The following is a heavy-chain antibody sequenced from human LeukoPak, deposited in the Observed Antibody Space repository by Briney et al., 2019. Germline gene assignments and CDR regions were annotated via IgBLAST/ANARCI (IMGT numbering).Heavy chain of an antibody. Sequence: PSETLSLTCTVSGGSISSSSYYWGWIRQPPGKGLEWIGSIYYSGSTYYNPSLKSRVTISVDTSKNQFSLKLSSGTAADTAVYYCARSIQLWSYDGGSPDFDYWGQGTLATVSS. D-gene: IGHD5-18*01. J-gene: IGHJ4*02. CDR2: IYYSGST. V-gene: IGHV4-39*07. CDR1: GGSISSSSYY. CDR3: ARSIQLWSYDGGSPDFDY.